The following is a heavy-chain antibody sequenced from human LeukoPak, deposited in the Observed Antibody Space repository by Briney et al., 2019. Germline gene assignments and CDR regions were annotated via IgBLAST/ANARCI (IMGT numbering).Heavy chain of an antibody. D-gene: IGHD6-19*01. CDR2: ISYDGSNK. CDR3: AKRVSSGWDFDY. J-gene: IGHJ4*02. Sequence: GGSLRLSCAASGFTFSSYGMHWVRQAPGKGLEWVAVISYDGSNKYYVDSVKGRFTISRDNSKNTLYLQMNSLRVEDTAVYYCAKRVSSGWDFDYWGQGTLVTVSS. V-gene: IGHV3-30*18. CDR1: GFTFSSYG.